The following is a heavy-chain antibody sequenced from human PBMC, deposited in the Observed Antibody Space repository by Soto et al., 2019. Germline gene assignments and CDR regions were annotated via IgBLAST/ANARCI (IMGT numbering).Heavy chain of an antibody. D-gene: IGHD2-2*02. Sequence: PSETLSLTCTVSGGSISSSSYYWGWIRQPPGKGLEWIGSIYYSGSTYYNPSLKSRVTISVDTSKNQFSLKLSSVTAADTAVYYCARQENCISTSCYIHDAFDIWGQGTMVTVSS. CDR2: IYYSGST. V-gene: IGHV4-39*01. CDR1: GGSISSSSYY. CDR3: ARQENCISTSCYIHDAFDI. J-gene: IGHJ3*02.